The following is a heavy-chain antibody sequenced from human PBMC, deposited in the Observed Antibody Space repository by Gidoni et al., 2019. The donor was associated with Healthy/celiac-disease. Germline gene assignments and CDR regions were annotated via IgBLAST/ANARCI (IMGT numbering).Heavy chain of an antibody. V-gene: IGHV3-23*01. CDR2: ISGRGGST. J-gene: IGHJ4*02. CDR1: GFTFSSYA. Sequence: EVQLLESGGGLVQPGGSLRLSCAASGFTFSSYAMSWVRQAPGKVLEWVSVISGRGGSTYYADAVKGRFTISRDNSKNTLYLQMNSLRAEDTAVYYCAKIGIYSGYDFDYWGQGTLVTVSS. CDR3: AKIGIYSGYDFDY. D-gene: IGHD5-12*01.